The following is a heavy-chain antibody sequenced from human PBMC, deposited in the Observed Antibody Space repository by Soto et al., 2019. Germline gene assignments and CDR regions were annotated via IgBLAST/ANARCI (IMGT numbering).Heavy chain of an antibody. Sequence: QVQLVQSGAEVKKPGASVKVSCKASGYTFTSYGISWVRQAPGQGLEWMGWISAYNGNTNYAQKLQGRVTMTTDTSTSTAYMELRSLRSDDTAVYYCARVGWNPMYYYDSSGYYCDYWGQGTLVTVSS. J-gene: IGHJ4*02. CDR1: GYTFTSYG. V-gene: IGHV1-18*01. CDR2: ISAYNGNT. CDR3: ARVGWNPMYYYDSSGYYCDY. D-gene: IGHD3-22*01.